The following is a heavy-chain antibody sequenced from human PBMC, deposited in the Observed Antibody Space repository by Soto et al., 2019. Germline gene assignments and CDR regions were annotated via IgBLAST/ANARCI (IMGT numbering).Heavy chain of an antibody. J-gene: IGHJ6*02. Sequence: GGALRLSCAASVFTFNTSGMHWVRQAPGKGLEWVAVIAFDGSQEFYGDSVRGRFTISRDNSKNTLFLQMKSLTPEDTAVYYCATKVRVTNYLYYGMDVWGQGTKVTVSS. D-gene: IGHD2-21*02. CDR1: VFTFNTSG. CDR3: ATKVRVTNYLYYGMDV. V-gene: IGHV3-30*03. CDR2: IAFDGSQE.